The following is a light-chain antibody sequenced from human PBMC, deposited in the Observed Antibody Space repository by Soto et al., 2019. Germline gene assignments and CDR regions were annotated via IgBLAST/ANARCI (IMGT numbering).Light chain of an antibody. CDR1: QSISSY. CDR3: LQDHDDSWT. J-gene: IGKJ1*01. Sequence: IQMTQSPSSLSASVGDRVTITCRASQSISSYLNWYQQKPGKAPTLLIYAASNLQSGVPSRFRGGRSGTEFTLTVSSLQPEDFATYYCLQDHDDSWTFGQGTKVDIK. CDR2: AAS. V-gene: IGKV1-6*01.